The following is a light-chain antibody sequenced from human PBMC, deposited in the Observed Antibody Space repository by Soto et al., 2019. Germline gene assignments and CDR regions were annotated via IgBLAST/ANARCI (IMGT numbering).Light chain of an antibody. CDR3: PQRNYWPIT. CDR2: DTS. CDR1: QNVSSN. J-gene: IGKJ5*01. Sequence: EIVITQSPATLPVSPGERVALPCRASQNVSSNLAWYQQKPGQAPRLLISDTSIRAAGIPARCSGSGAGPDCTRTIGSLEPEDVEVDYCPQRNYWPITFGQGTRLEIK. V-gene: IGKV3D-15*01.